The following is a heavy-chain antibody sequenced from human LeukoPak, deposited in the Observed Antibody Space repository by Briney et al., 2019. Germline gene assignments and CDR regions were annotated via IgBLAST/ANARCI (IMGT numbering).Heavy chain of an antibody. Sequence: PGGSLRLSCAASEVTVTNNYMSWVRQAPGKGLQWVSVIYPGGNIYYADSVKGRFIISRDNSKNTLSLQMNSLRADDTAIYYCTRSGYRHPYHFESWGQGTLVIVSS. D-gene: IGHD3-22*01. CDR2: IYPGGNI. CDR3: TRSGYRHPYHFES. J-gene: IGHJ4*02. CDR1: EVTVTNNY. V-gene: IGHV3-53*01.